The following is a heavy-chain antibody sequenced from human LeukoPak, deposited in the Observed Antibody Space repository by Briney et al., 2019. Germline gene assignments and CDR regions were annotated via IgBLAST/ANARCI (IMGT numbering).Heavy chain of an antibody. CDR1: GGSISSGSYY. D-gene: IGHD3-22*01. CDR3: ARVGKVVVGRAFDI. CDR2: IYTSGST. Sequence: PSQTLSLTCTVSGGSISSGSYYWSWIRQPAGKGLEWIGRIYTSGSTNYNPSLKSRVTISVDTSKNQFSLKLSSVTAADTAVYYCARVGKVVVGRAFDIWGQGTMVTVSS. V-gene: IGHV4-61*02. J-gene: IGHJ3*02.